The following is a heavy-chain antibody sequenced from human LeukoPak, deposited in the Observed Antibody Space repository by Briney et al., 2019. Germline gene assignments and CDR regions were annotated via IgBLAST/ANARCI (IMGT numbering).Heavy chain of an antibody. J-gene: IGHJ4*02. V-gene: IGHV4-34*01. CDR1: GGSLSGYY. D-gene: IGHD3-10*01. Sequence: PSETLSLTCAVYGGSLSGYYWSWIRQPPGKGVEWIGEINHSGSTNFNPSLKSRVTISVDTSKNQFSLKLSSVTAADTAVYYCARGAGFGESDYFDYWGQGTLVTVSS. CDR2: INHSGST. CDR3: ARGAGFGESDYFDY.